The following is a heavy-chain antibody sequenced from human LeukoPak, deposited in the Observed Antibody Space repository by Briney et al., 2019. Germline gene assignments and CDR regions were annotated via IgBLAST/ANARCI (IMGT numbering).Heavy chain of an antibody. CDR2: IYWDDDK. J-gene: IGHJ4*02. V-gene: IGHV2-5*02. D-gene: IGHD1-1*01. Sequence: ESGPTLVNPTQTLTLTCTFSGFSLSTSGVGVGWIRQPPGKALEWLALIYWDDDKRYSPSLKSRLTITKDTSKNQVVLTMTKMDPVDTATYYCAHRLYINNWNDWSNHYFDYWGQGTLVTVSS. CDR3: AHRLYINNWNDWSNHYFDY. CDR1: GFSLSTSGVG.